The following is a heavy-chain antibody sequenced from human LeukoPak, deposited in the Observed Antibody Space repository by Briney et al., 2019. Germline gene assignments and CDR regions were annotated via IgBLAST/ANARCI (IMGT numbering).Heavy chain of an antibody. D-gene: IGHD1-26*01. CDR3: ARGGGYYAIDY. J-gene: IGHJ4*02. CDR1: GFTFSSYA. CDR2: LYSDDTT. Sequence: PGGSLRLSCAASGFTFSSYAMHWVRQAPGKGLEWVSVLYSDDTTYYADSVKGRFTISRDNSKNTLYLQMNNLRAEDTAVYYCARGGGYYAIDYWGQGTLVTVSS. V-gene: IGHV3-53*01.